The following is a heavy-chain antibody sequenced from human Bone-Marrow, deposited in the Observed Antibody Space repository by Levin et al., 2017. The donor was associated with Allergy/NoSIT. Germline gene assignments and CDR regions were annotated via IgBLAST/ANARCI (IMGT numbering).Heavy chain of an antibody. CDR1: GDSIDTRTW. CDR3: AKRGAYSYNRYFES. V-gene: IGHV4-4*02. Sequence: SETLSLTCAVSGDSIDTRTWWTWFRQPPGKGLQWIVEIYYTGSTNYNPSLKSRVTVSVDTSKNQFSLILLSPTAADTAIYFCAKRGAYSYNRYFESWGQGTLVHVSS. CDR2: IYYTGST. J-gene: IGHJ4*02. D-gene: IGHD5-18*01.